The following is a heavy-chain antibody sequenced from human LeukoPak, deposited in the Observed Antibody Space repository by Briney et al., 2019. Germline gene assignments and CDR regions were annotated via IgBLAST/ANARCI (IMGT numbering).Heavy chain of an antibody. J-gene: IGHJ2*01. V-gene: IGHV4-4*02. CDR1: GGSISSSNW. D-gene: IGHD6-13*01. Sequence: SETLSLTCTVSGGSISSSNWWSWVRQPPGKGLEWIGEIYHSGSTNYNPSLKSRVTISVDKSKNQFSLKLSSVTAADTAVYYCARDLLPAAAAGRVDWYFDLWGRGTLVTVSS. CDR3: ARDLLPAAAAGRVDWYFDL. CDR2: IYHSGST.